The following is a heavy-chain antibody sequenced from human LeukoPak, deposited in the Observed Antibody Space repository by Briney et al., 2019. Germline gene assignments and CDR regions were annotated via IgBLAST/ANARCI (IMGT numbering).Heavy chain of an antibody. V-gene: IGHV4-4*07. CDR3: ARNNGGIAVASLDY. CDR1: GGSISSYY. Sequence: PSETLSLTCTVPGGSISSYYWSWIRQPAGKGLEWIGRIYTSGSTNYNPSLKSRVTMSVDTSKNQFSLKLSSVTAADTAVYYCARNNGGIAVASLDYWGQGTLVTVSS. D-gene: IGHD6-19*01. J-gene: IGHJ4*02. CDR2: IYTSGST.